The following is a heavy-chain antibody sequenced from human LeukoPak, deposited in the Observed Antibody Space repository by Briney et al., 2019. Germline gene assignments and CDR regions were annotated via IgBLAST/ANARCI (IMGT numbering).Heavy chain of an antibody. CDR1: GGSISSSSYY. CDR3: ASSFVSFDY. CDR2: IYYSGST. J-gene: IGHJ4*02. V-gene: IGHV4-39*01. Sequence: TSETLSLTCTVSGGSISSSSYYWGWLRQPPGKGLEWIGSIYYSGSTYYNPSLKSRVTISVDTSKNQFSLKLSSVTAADTAVYYCASSFVSFDYWGQGTLVTVSS.